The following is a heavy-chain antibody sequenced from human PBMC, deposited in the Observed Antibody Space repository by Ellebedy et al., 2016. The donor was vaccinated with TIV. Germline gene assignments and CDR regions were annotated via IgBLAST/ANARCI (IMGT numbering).Heavy chain of an antibody. V-gene: IGHV3-23*01. Sequence: PGGSLRLSCEASGFTFSEHAMSWVRQAPGKGLEWVSSISGSGRTTYYADSVKGRFTISRDNAKNSLYLQMNSLRVEDTALYYCARDAYPYAMDVWGQGTTVTVSS. CDR2: ISGSGRTT. CDR3: ARDAYPYAMDV. J-gene: IGHJ6*02. D-gene: IGHD2-2*02. CDR1: GFTFSEHA.